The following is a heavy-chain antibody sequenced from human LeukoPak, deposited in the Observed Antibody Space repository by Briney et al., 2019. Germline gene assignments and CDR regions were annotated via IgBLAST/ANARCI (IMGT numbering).Heavy chain of an antibody. V-gene: IGHV4-30-4*01. J-gene: IGHJ4*02. CDR3: ARDSEGFGERYFDY. Sequence: SETLSLTCTVSGGSISSGDYYWSWIRQPPGKGLEWIGYIYYSGSTYYNPSLKSRVTISVDTSKNQFSLKLSSVTAADTAVYYCARDSEGFGERYFDYWGQGTLVTVSS. D-gene: IGHD3-10*01. CDR1: GGSISSGDYY. CDR2: IYYSGST.